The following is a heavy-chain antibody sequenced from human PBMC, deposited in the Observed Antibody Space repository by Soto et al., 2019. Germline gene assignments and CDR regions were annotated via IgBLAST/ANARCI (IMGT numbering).Heavy chain of an antibody. Sequence: SVKVSCKASGTTFSNYAIGWVRQAPGQGLEWMGGIILPFGTPNYAQKFQGRVTITADESMTTAYMELRGLRSEDMAVYYCAREYISGSYDVYYFDYWGQGTLVTVSS. CDR1: GTTFSNYA. J-gene: IGHJ4*02. D-gene: IGHD1-26*01. CDR3: AREYISGSYDVYYFDY. CDR2: IILPFGTP. V-gene: IGHV1-69*13.